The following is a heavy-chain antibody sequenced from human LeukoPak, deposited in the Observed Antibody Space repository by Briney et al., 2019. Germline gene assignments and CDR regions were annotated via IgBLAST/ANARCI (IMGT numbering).Heavy chain of an antibody. D-gene: IGHD6-13*01. J-gene: IGHJ2*01. CDR2: IYYSGST. CDR1: GGSISSGAYY. Sequence: SETLSLTCTVSGGSISSGAYYWSWIRQPPGKGLEWIGYIYYSGSTNYNPSLKSRVTISVDTSKNQFSLKLSSVTAADTAVYYCARDLRQAAAGVWYFDLWGRGTLVTVSS. V-gene: IGHV4-61*08. CDR3: ARDLRQAAAGVWYFDL.